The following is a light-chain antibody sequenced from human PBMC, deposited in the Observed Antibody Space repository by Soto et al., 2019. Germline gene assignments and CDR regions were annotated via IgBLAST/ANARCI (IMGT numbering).Light chain of an antibody. CDR2: GAS. J-gene: IGKJ4*01. CDR3: QQYDNWPPT. Sequence: EIVMTQSPATVSVSPGERATLSCRASQSIRNKLAWYQQRPGQAPTLVIYGASTRATGVTASFRGSGSGTEFTLTINGLQSEDFALYWCQQYDNWPPTFCGGTKVEIK. V-gene: IGKV3-15*01. CDR1: QSIRNK.